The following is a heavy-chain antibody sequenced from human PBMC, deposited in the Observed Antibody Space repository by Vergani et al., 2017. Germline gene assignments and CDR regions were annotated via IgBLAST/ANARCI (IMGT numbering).Heavy chain of an antibody. CDR2: IYRSGST. D-gene: IGHD3-10*01. CDR1: GGYISSGGYY. CDR3: ARGAPHYDGSRPPFDY. V-gene: IGHV4-30-2*01. Sequence: QLQLQESGPGLVKPSQTLSLTCAVSGGYISSGGYYWSWIRQPPGKGLEWIGYIYRSGSTYYNPSLKSRVTISVDTSKNQFSLNLSSVTAADTAVYYCARGAPHYDGSRPPFDYWGRGTLVTVSS. J-gene: IGHJ4*02.